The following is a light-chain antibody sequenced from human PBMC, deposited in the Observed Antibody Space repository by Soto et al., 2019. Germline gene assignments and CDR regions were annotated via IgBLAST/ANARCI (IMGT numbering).Light chain of an antibody. V-gene: IGKV3-15*01. CDR2: GAS. CDR3: HQYNYWPPET. CDR1: QSVSTD. Sequence: EIVLTQSPATLSVSLGERATLSCRASQSVSTDLAWDQQKPGQAQRLLICGASTRATGIPARFSGSVSGTEFILTISSLQSEDSAVYYCHQYNYWPPETFGQGTKLDIK. J-gene: IGKJ1*01.